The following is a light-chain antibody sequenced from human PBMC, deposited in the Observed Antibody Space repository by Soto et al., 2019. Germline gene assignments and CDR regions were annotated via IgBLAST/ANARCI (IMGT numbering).Light chain of an antibody. Sequence: EIVLTQSPGTLSLSPGERATLSCRASQSVSSSYLAWYQQKPGQAPRLLIYGASSRATGSPDRFSGSGSGTDFTLTISRLEPEDFAVYYWQQYGSSPLTFGGGTKEEIK. CDR1: QSVSSSY. J-gene: IGKJ4*01. CDR2: GAS. CDR3: QQYGSSPLT. V-gene: IGKV3-20*01.